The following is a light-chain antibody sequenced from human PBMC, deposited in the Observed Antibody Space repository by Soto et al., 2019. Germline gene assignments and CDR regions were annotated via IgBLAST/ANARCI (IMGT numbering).Light chain of an antibody. J-gene: IGKJ2*01. CDR2: GSS. V-gene: IGKV3-20*01. Sequence: EVVLTQSPGTLSLSPGERATLSCRASQSVSNNYLAWYQQKPGQSPKLLIFGSSDRATGIPDRFSGSGSGTDFTLTISSLVPEDFAEYYHLQYGSSSPYTFGQGTKLEIK. CDR3: LQYGSSSPYT. CDR1: QSVSNNY.